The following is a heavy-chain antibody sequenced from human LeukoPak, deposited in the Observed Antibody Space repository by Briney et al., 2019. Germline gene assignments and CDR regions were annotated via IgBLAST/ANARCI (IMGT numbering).Heavy chain of an antibody. CDR2: INSDGSYT. V-gene: IGHV3-74*01. CDR1: GLTLSHYW. CDR3: ARGYCSSTSCYYASWFDP. Sequence: PGGSLRLSCLGSGLTLSHYWMHWVRQTPGKGLVWVSRINSDGSYTDYADSVKGRFTISRDNAKNTLYLQMNSLRAEDTAVYYCARGYCSSTSCYYASWFDPWGQGTLVTVSS. D-gene: IGHD2-2*01. J-gene: IGHJ5*02.